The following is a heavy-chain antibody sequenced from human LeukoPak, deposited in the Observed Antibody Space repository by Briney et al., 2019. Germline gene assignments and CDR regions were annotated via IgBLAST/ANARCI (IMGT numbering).Heavy chain of an antibody. CDR1: GGSISSGGYS. J-gene: IGHJ3*02. CDR3: ARRDPVGAPHAFDI. D-gene: IGHD1-26*01. Sequence: SQTLSLTCAVSGGSISSGGYSWSWIRQPPGKGLEWIGYIYHSGSTYYNPSLKSRVTISVDRSKNQFSLKLSSVTAAGTAVYYCARRDPVGAPHAFDIWGQGTMVTVSS. V-gene: IGHV4-30-2*01. CDR2: IYHSGST.